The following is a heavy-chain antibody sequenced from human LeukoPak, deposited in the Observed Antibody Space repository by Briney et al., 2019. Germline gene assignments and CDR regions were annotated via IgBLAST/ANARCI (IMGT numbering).Heavy chain of an antibody. D-gene: IGHD2-2*01. CDR2: IISISSHI. CDR1: GFTFSSYS. Sequence: GGSLRLSCAASGFTFSSYSMNWVRQAPGKGLEWVACIISISSHIYYADSVKGRFTISRDNAKNSLYLQMNSLRAEDTAVYYCARTRAPSNGRVLYYMDVWGKGTTVTVSS. J-gene: IGHJ6*03. CDR3: ARTRAPSNGRVLYYMDV. V-gene: IGHV3-21*01.